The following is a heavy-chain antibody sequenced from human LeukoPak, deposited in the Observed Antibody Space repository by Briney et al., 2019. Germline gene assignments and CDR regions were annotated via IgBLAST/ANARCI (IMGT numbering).Heavy chain of an antibody. Sequence: SETLSLTCTVSGDSINNGDYYWSWIRQPPGKGLEWIGYIYYSGSAYYTPSLRSRASISIDTSKNQFSLNLKSVTAADTAVYYCAREGVVTAHMDYRGQGALVTVSS. CDR2: IYYSGSA. J-gene: IGHJ4*02. CDR1: GDSINNGDYY. D-gene: IGHD2-21*02. V-gene: IGHV4-30-4*01. CDR3: AREGVVTAHMDY.